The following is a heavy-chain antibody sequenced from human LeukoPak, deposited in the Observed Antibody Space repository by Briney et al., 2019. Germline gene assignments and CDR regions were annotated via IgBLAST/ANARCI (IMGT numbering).Heavy chain of an antibody. V-gene: IGHV3-11*04. CDR1: GFTFSDYY. D-gene: IGHD5-12*01. CDR3: ARDRGFSGYDPSDF. Sequence: GGSLRLSCASSGFTFSDYYMSWIRQAPGKGLEWLSYISGSSSIIYYADSVKGRFTISRDNAKNSLFLQLDSLRAEDTAVYYCARDRGFSGYDPSDFWGQGTLVTVSP. CDR2: ISGSSSII. J-gene: IGHJ4*02.